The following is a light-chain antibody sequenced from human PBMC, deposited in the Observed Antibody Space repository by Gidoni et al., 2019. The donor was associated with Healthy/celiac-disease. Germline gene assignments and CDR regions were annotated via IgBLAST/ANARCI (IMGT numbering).Light chain of an antibody. V-gene: IGKV1-39*01. Sequence: IKMTQSPSSLSASVGDRVTIPCRASKSISSYLNWYQQKPGKAPKLLIYAASSLQSGVPSRFSGSGSGTDFTLTISSLQPEDFATYYCQQSYSTPPTFGQXTKLEIK. CDR1: KSISSY. CDR2: AAS. CDR3: QQSYSTPPT. J-gene: IGKJ2*01.